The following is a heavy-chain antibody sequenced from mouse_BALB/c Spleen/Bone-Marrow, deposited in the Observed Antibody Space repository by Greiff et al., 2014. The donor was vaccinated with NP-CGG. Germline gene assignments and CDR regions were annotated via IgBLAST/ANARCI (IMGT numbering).Heavy chain of an antibody. J-gene: IGHJ4*01. Sequence: QVHVKQSGPGLVAPSQSLSITCTVSGFSLTNYGVHWVRQPPGKGLEWLGVICADGSTNYNSALMSRLSISKDNSKSQVFFKMNSLQTDDTAMYYCARITTATGAMDYWGQGTSVTVSS. CDR3: ARITTATGAMDY. D-gene: IGHD1-2*01. CDR1: GFSLTNYG. V-gene: IGHV2-9*02. CDR2: ICADGST.